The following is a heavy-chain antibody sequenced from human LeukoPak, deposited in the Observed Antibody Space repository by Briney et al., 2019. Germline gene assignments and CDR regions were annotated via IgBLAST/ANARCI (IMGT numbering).Heavy chain of an antibody. Sequence: PSETRSLTCTVSGGSISSYYWSWIRQPPGKGLEWIGYIYTGGSTNYNPSLKSRVTISVDTSKNQFSLKLSSVTAADTAVYYCARQIAAAGTYFDYWGQGTLVTVSS. J-gene: IGHJ4*02. D-gene: IGHD6-13*01. CDR1: GGSISSYY. CDR3: ARQIAAAGTYFDY. CDR2: IYTGGST. V-gene: IGHV4-4*09.